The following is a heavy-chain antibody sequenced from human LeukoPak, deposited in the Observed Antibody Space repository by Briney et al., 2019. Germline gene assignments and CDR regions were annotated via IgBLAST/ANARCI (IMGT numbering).Heavy chain of an antibody. J-gene: IGHJ6*02. D-gene: IGHD6-13*01. CDR3: ARHPQHPNMDV. Sequence: SGTLSLTCGVSGGSISSTSYYWGWIRQPPGKGLEWIGSISYSGSTYYNPSLKSRVTISGDTSKNQFSLKLSSVTAADTAVYYCARHPQHPNMDVWGQGTTVTVSS. CDR1: GGSISSTSYY. V-gene: IGHV4-39*01. CDR2: ISYSGST.